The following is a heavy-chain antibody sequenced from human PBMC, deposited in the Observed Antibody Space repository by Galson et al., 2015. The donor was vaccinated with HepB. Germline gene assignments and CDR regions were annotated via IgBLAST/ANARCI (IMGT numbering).Heavy chain of an antibody. J-gene: IGHJ4*02. CDR2: ISGSGGST. CDR3: AKETRGYSSSWYQFDY. D-gene: IGHD6-13*01. Sequence: SLRLSCAASGFTFSSYAMSWVRQAPGKGLEWVSAISGSGGSTYYADSVKGRFTISRDNSKNTLYLQMNSLRAEDTAVYYCAKETRGYSSSWYQFDYWGQGTLVTVPS. CDR1: GFTFSSYA. V-gene: IGHV3-23*01.